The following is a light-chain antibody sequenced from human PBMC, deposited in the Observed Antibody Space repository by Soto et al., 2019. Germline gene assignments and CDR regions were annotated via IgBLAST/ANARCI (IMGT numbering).Light chain of an antibody. CDR3: ASYTTSNTLPYV. CDR2: DVN. V-gene: IGLV2-14*03. CDR1: SSDVGRYNY. J-gene: IGLJ1*01. Sequence: QSALPQPASVSGSPGQSLTISCSGTSSDVGRYNYVSWYQQYPGKAPKLILYDVNNRPSGVSNRFSGSKSADTASLTISGLQAEDEADYFCASYTTSNTLPYVFGTGTKVTVL.